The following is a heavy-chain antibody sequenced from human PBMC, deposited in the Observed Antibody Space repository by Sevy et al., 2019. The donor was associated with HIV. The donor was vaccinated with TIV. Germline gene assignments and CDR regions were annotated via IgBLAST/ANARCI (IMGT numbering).Heavy chain of an antibody. CDR1: GGSISSSSYY. Sequence: SETLSLTCTVSGGSISSSSYYWGWIRQPPGKGLEWIGSIYYSGSTYYNPSLKSRVTISVDTSKSQFSLKLSSVTAADTAVYYCARGYSGYDSDDSFDYWGQGTLVTVSS. CDR3: ARGYSGYDSDDSFDY. D-gene: IGHD5-12*01. CDR2: IYYSGST. V-gene: IGHV4-39*01. J-gene: IGHJ4*02.